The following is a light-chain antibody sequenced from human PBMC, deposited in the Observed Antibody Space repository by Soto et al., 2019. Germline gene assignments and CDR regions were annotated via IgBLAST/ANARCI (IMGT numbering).Light chain of an antibody. CDR1: QSISTW. J-gene: IGKJ4*01. Sequence: DIQMTQSPSNLSASVGDRVTITCRASQSISTWLAWYQQKPGKAPKLLISKASTLQSGVPSRFSGSGSGTEYPLTISSLQPDDFANYCCQQYNSYPLTFGGGTKVEIK. V-gene: IGKV1-5*03. CDR2: KAS. CDR3: QQYNSYPLT.